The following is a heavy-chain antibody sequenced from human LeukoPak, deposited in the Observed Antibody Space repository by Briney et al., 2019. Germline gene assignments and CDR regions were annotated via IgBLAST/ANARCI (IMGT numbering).Heavy chain of an antibody. Sequence: SETLSLTCTVSGGSISNYYWSWIRQPAGKGLEWIGHISTSGSTNYNPSLKSRVTISIDNSNNQFSLKMTSATAADTAVYFCARDRGVTAPGRRLDYWGQGTLVTVSS. J-gene: IGHJ4*02. CDR2: ISTSGST. CDR3: ARDRGVTAPGRRLDY. CDR1: GGSISNYY. V-gene: IGHV4-4*07. D-gene: IGHD2-15*01.